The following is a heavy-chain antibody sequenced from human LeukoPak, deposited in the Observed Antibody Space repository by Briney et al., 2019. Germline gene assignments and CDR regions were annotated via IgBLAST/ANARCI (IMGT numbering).Heavy chain of an antibody. CDR3: ARAAMGGVNYYYYYYMDV. V-gene: IGHV4-38-2*01. Sequence: KTSETLSLTCAVSGYSISSGYYWGWIRQPPGKGLEWIGSIFYSGTTYYNPSLKSRVTISVDTSKNQFSLKLSSVTAADTAVYYCARAAMGGVNYYYYYYMDVWGKGTTVTVSS. D-gene: IGHD5-18*01. CDR1: GYSISSGYY. CDR2: IFYSGTT. J-gene: IGHJ6*03.